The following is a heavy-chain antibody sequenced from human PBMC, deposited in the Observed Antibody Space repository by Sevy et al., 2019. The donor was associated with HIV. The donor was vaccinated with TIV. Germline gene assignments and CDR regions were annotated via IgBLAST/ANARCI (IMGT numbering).Heavy chain of an antibody. V-gene: IGHV3-7*01. Sequence: GGSLRLSCTVSGFTFSNYWMTWVRQAPGQGLEWVAIIKPDGTEQYSVDSVKGRFTVSRDNAKNLLYLQMDRLRAEDTSIYYCARDNGAALDYWGQGTLVTVSS. J-gene: IGHJ4*02. CDR2: IKPDGTEQ. D-gene: IGHD3-10*01. CDR3: ARDNGAALDY. CDR1: GFTFSNYW.